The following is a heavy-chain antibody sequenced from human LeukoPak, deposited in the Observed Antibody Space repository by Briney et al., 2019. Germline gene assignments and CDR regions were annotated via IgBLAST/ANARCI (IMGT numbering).Heavy chain of an antibody. CDR1: GYSISSGYY. J-gene: IGHJ3*02. V-gene: IGHV4-38-2*02. Sequence: SETLSLTCTVSGYSISSGYYWGWIRQPPGKGLEWIGSIYHSGSTYYNPSLKSRVTISVDTSKNQFSLKLSSVTAADTAVYYCASNYYYDSSGYAFDIWGQGTMVTVSS. D-gene: IGHD3-22*01. CDR2: IYHSGST. CDR3: ASNYYYDSSGYAFDI.